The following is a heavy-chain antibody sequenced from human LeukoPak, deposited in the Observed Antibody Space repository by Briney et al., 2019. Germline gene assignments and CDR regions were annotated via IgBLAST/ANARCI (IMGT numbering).Heavy chain of an antibody. CDR1: GYTFTSYS. CDR2: ISGYNGNT. CDR3: ARGMSGYTEDPFDI. D-gene: IGHD2-2*02. J-gene: IGHJ3*02. V-gene: IGHV1-18*01. Sequence: GASVKVSCKASGYTFTSYSINWVRQAPGQGLEWMAWISGYNGNTNYAQKFHGRVTLTRDTSTSTAYMELRSPRSDDTAVYFCARGMSGYTEDPFDIWGQGTVVTVSS.